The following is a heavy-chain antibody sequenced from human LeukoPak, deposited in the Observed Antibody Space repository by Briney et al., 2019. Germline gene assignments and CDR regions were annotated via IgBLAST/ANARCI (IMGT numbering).Heavy chain of an antibody. CDR3: ARETHVDY. V-gene: IGHV7-4-1*02. CDR1: GYTSPFYG. J-gene: IGHJ4*02. CDR2: INTNTGNP. Sequence: ASVIVSCKVSGYTSPFYGITWVRQAPGQGLEWMGWINTNTGNPTYAQGFTGRFVFSLDTSVSTAYLQISSLKAEDTAVYYCARETHVDYWGQGTLVTVSS.